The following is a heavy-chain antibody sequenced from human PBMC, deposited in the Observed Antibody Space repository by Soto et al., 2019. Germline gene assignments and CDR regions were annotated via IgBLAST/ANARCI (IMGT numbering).Heavy chain of an antibody. D-gene: IGHD1-7*01. Sequence: SETLSLTCTVSGGSISSGGYYWSWIRQHPGKGLEWIGYIYYSGSTYYNPSLKSRVTISVDTSKNQFSLKLSSVTAADTAVYYCARDELHSYNYYYYGMDVWGQGTTVTVSS. CDR1: GGSISSGGYY. CDR3: ARDELHSYNYYYYGMDV. CDR2: IYYSGST. J-gene: IGHJ6*02. V-gene: IGHV4-31*03.